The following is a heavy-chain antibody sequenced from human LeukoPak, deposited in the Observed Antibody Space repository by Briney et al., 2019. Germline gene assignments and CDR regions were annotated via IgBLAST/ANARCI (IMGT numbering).Heavy chain of an antibody. V-gene: IGHV1-2*02. CDR2: INPRDGDT. CDR1: GYTFTDYY. J-gene: IGHJ4*02. D-gene: IGHD2/OR15-2a*01. Sequence: ASVKVSCKPSGYTFTDYYIHWVRQAPGQGLEWLGWINPRDGDTNYSKKFRGRVTITTDTSINTAYMELSSLTFDDTADFFCARVKYYLYAYWGQGTLLTVSS. CDR3: ARVKYYLYAY.